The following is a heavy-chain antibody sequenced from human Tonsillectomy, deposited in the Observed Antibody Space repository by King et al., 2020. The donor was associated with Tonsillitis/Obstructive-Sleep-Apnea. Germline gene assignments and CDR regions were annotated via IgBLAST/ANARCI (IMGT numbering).Heavy chain of an antibody. V-gene: IGHV3-48*03. D-gene: IGHD3-3*01. J-gene: IGHJ6*03. Sequence: VQLVESGGGLVQPGGSLRLSCAASGFTFSNYEMNWVRQAPGKGLEWVSYISTSGLTIYYADSVKGRFTISRDNAKNSLYLQMNSLRAEDTAVYYCARGNYDFWSGYYPDLNYYYYIDVWGKGTTVTVSS. CDR3: ARGNYDFWSGYYPDLNYYYYIDV. CDR2: ISTSGLTI. CDR1: GFTFSNYE.